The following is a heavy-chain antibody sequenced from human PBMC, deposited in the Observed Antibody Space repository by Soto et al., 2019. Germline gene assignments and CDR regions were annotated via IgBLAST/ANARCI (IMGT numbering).Heavy chain of an antibody. CDR3: APSKGDGKWLRLGKQQLDFDY. D-gene: IGHD5-12*01. Sequence: QITLKESGPTLVKPTQTLTLTCTFSGFSLSTSGVGVGWIRQPPGKALEWLALIYWDDDKRYSPSLKSRLTIPKNTSKTQMVLQMTNMDPLDTTTYYCAPSKGDGKWLRLGKQQLDFDYWGQGPLVTVSS. CDR1: GFSLSTSGVG. CDR2: IYWDDDK. V-gene: IGHV2-5*02. J-gene: IGHJ4*02.